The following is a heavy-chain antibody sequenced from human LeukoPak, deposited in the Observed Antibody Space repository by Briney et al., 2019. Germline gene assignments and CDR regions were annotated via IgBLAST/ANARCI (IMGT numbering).Heavy chain of an antibody. Sequence: GGSLRLSCAASGFTFDDCAMHWVRQAPGKGLEWVSLISGDGGSTYYADSVKGRFTISRDNSKNSLYLQMNSLRTEDTALYYCAKDIGMGSGWYFDYWGQGTLVTVSS. D-gene: IGHD6-19*01. CDR3: AKDIGMGSGWYFDY. CDR2: ISGDGGST. V-gene: IGHV3-43*02. J-gene: IGHJ4*02. CDR1: GFTFDDCA.